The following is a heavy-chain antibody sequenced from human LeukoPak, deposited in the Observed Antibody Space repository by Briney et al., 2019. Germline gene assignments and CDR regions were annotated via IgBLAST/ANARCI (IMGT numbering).Heavy chain of an antibody. J-gene: IGHJ4*02. V-gene: IGHV4-34*01. D-gene: IGHD1-20*01. Sequence: SETLSLTCAVYPGSFSGYYWSWIRQPPGKGLEWIGEITHSGDTNYSPSLKSRLTISVDTSKNHFSPRLSSVTAADTAVYYCARHTRYTWKNYWGQGTLVTVSS. CDR2: ITHSGDT. CDR1: PGSFSGYY. CDR3: ARHTRYTWKNY.